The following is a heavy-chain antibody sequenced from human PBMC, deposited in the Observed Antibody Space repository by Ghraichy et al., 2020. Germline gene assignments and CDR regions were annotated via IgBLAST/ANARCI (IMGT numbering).Heavy chain of an antibody. CDR3: WRATSGKAPDY. D-gene: IGHD4-23*01. V-gene: IGHV4-59*01. J-gene: IGHJ4*01. Sequence: SDTLSLTCTVSGGSISSYSWSWIRQPPGKGLEWIGYIYNSGSTNYNPALKSRVTISAATSKNQFSLKRNSVTAADTAVYYCWRATSGKAPDYWGQGTLVTVSS. CDR2: IYNSGST. CDR1: GGSISSYS.